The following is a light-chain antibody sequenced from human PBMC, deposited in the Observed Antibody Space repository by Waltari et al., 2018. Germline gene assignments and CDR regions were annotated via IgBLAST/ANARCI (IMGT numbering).Light chain of an antibody. V-gene: IGLV2-18*02. CDR1: SSDIGSYKT. CDR2: EVT. CDR3: NSFTSSNTWV. Sequence: QSALTQPPSVSGSPGQSVTISCTGTSSDIGSYKTVSWYQQSPGTAPKLMIYEVTNRPSGGPYRFSGSKSANTASLTISGLQVEDEADYYCNSFTSSNTWVFGGGTRLTVL. J-gene: IGLJ3*02.